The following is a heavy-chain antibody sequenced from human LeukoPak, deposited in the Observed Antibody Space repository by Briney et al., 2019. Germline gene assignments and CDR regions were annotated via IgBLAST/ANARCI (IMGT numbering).Heavy chain of an antibody. V-gene: IGHV3-21*01. D-gene: IGHD1-26*01. Sequence: GGSLRLSCAASGFTFSSYSMNWVRQAPGKGLEWVSSISSSSSYIYYVDSVKGRFTISRDNAKNSLYLQMNSLRAEDTAVYYCARSGSIAAFDIWGQGTMVTVSS. J-gene: IGHJ3*02. CDR2: ISSSSSYI. CDR3: ARSGSIAAFDI. CDR1: GFTFSSYS.